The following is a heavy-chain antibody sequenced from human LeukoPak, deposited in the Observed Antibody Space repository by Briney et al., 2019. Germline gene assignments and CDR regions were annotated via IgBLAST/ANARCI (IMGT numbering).Heavy chain of an antibody. Sequence: SVKVSCKASGGTFSSYAISWVRQAPGQGLEWMGGIIPIFGTANYAQKFQGRVTITADESTSTAYMELSSLRSEDTAVYYCARAKQPVLRFLESLLDYGMDVWGQGATVTVSS. V-gene: IGHV1-69*13. CDR2: IIPIFGTA. D-gene: IGHD3-3*01. CDR3: ARAKQPVLRFLESLLDYGMDV. J-gene: IGHJ6*02. CDR1: GGTFSSYA.